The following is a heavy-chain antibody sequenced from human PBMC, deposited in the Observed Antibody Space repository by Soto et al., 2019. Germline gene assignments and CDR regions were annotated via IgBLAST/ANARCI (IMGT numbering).Heavy chain of an antibody. CDR3: ARDRPRHYDILTGYYSNNWFDP. CDR1: GGTFSSYT. V-gene: IGHV1-69*08. D-gene: IGHD3-9*01. CDR2: IIPILGIA. J-gene: IGHJ5*02. Sequence: QVQLVQSGAEVKKPGSSVKVSCKASGGTFSSYTISWVRQAPGQGLEWMGRIIPILGIANYAQKFQGRVTITADKSTRTAYMELSSLRSEDTAVYYCARDRPRHYDILTGYYSNNWFDPWGQGTLVTVSS.